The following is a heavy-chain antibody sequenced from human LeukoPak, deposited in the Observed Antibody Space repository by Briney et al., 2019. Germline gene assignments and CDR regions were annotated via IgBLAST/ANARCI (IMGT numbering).Heavy chain of an antibody. CDR1: GYTFTSYD. CDR2: MNPNSGNT. J-gene: IGHJ4*02. D-gene: IGHD4-11*01. V-gene: IGHV1-8*01. Sequence: RASVKVSCKASGYTFTSYDINWVRQAAGQGLEWMGWMNPNSGNTGYAQKLQGRVTMTTDTSTSTAYMELRSLRSDDTAVYYCARNPMTTVTKPDYWGQGTLVTVSS. CDR3: ARNPMTTVTKPDY.